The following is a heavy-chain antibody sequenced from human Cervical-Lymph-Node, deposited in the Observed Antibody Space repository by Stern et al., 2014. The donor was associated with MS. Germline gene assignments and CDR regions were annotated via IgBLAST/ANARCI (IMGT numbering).Heavy chain of an antibody. CDR1: GFTFSHYW. D-gene: IGHD3-16*01. Sequence: EVQLLESGGGLVQPGRSLRLSCAASGFTFSHYWMSWVRQAPGKGLEWVATVKHDGSDNYYVDSVEGRFTISRDNAKSSLSLQMNSLRVDDTAVYYCARDGDFDYWGQGTLVTVSS. CDR2: VKHDGSDN. V-gene: IGHV3-7*01. J-gene: IGHJ4*02. CDR3: ARDGDFDY.